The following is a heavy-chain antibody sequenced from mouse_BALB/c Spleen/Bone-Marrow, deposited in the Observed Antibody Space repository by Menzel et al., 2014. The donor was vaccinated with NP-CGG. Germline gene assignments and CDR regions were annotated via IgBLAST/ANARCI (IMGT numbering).Heavy chain of an antibody. CDR3: ATALYYYSSSYYTMDY. CDR2: IWAGGST. D-gene: IGHD1-1*01. CDR1: GFSLTSSG. J-gene: IGHJ4*01. V-gene: IGHV2-9*02. Sequence: QVHLQQPGPGLVAPSQSLSFACTVSGFSLTSSGVHWVRQPPGKGLEWLGAIWAGGSTDYISALLSRLSINKNNSKSEVFLKMKSLQTDGTATYYCATALYYYSSSYYTMDYWGQGTSVTVSS.